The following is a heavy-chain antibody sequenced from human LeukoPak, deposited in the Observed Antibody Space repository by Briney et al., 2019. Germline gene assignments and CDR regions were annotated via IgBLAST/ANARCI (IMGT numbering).Heavy chain of an antibody. V-gene: IGHV3-21*01. CDR1: GFTFSSYS. Sequence: GGSLRLSCAASGFTFSSYSMNWVRQAPXXXLEWVSSISSSSSYIYYADSVKGRFTISRDNAKNSLYLQMNSLRAEDTAVYYCARDLYAGIAAAGTFDYWGQGTLVTVSS. CDR2: ISSSSSYI. CDR3: ARDLYAGIAAAGTFDY. D-gene: IGHD6-13*01. J-gene: IGHJ4*02.